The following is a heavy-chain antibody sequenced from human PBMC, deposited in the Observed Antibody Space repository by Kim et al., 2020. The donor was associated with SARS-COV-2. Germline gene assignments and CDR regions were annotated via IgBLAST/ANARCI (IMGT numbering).Heavy chain of an antibody. CDR1: GFTSSSYG. CDR3: ARDPEKRITMVRGVITGWFDP. D-gene: IGHD3-10*01. J-gene: IGHJ5*02. Sequence: GGSLRLSCAASGFTSSSYGMHWVRQAPGKGLEWVAVISYDGSNKYYADSVKGRFTISRDNSKNTLYLQMNSLRAEDTAVYYCARDPEKRITMVRGVITGWFDPWGQGTLVTVSS. V-gene: IGHV3-33*05. CDR2: ISYDGSNK.